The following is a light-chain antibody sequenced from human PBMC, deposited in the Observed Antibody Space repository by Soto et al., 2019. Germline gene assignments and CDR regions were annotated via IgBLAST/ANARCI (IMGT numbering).Light chain of an antibody. CDR3: AAWDDSLYGWV. Sequence: QSVLTQPPSASGTPGQRITISCSGSSSNLGPDTLSWYQQLPGTAPKLLIYSNNQRPSGVPDRFSGSKSGTSASLAISGLQSEDEDDYYCAAWDDSLYGWVFGGGTKLTVL. CDR1: SSNLGPDT. V-gene: IGLV1-44*01. CDR2: SNN. J-gene: IGLJ3*02.